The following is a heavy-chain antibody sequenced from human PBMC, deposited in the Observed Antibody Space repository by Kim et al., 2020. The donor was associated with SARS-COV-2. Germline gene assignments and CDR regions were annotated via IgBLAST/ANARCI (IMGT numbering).Heavy chain of an antibody. CDR3: ARVRSSRFIIFYYYGMDV. V-gene: IGHV4-34*01. CDR2: INHSGST. CDR1: GGSFSGYY. J-gene: IGHJ6*02. D-gene: IGHD6-13*01. Sequence: SETLSLTCAVYGGSFSGYYWSWFRQPPGKGLEWIGEINHSGSTNYNPSLKSRVTISVDTSKNQFSLKLSSVTAADTAVYYCARVRSSRFIIFYYYGMDVWGQGTTVTVSS.